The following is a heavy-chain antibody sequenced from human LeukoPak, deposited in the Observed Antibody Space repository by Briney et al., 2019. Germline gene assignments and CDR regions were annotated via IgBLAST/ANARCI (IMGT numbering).Heavy chain of an antibody. D-gene: IGHD3-10*01. CDR1: GGSISSSSYY. CDR3: ARDGWGPSN. J-gene: IGHJ3*01. CDR2: IYTSGST. V-gene: IGHV4-61*02. Sequence: PSETLSLTCTVSGGSISSSSYYWGWIRQPAGKGLEWIGRIYTSGSTNYNPSLKSRVTISVDTSKNQFSLKLSSVTAADTAVYYCARDGWGPSNWGQGTMVTVSS.